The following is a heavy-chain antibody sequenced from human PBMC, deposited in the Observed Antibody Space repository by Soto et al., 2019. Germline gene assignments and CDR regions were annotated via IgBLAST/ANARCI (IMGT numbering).Heavy chain of an antibody. Sequence: EVQLVESGGGLVQPGRSLRLSCAASGFTFDDYAMHWVRQAPGKGLEWVSGISWNSGSIGNSDSVKGRFTISRNNAKNSLYLLMNSLRAEDTALYYCAKHSSSSPYCYYYMAVWGKGTTVTVSS. V-gene: IGHV3-9*01. J-gene: IGHJ6*03. CDR3: AKHSSSSPYCYYYMAV. D-gene: IGHD6-6*01. CDR1: GFTFDDYA. CDR2: ISWNSGSI.